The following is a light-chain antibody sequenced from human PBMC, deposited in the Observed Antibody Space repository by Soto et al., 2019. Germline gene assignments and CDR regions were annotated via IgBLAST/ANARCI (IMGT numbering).Light chain of an antibody. Sequence: QSVLTQPASVSGSPGQSITISCTGTSGDVGAYDFVSWYQHHPGKAPRLVIYDVSRRPAGASNRFSGSKSDSTASLTISTLQAEDEADYYCSSFTVTFSYVFGTGTKLTVL. V-gene: IGLV2-14*01. CDR3: SSFTVTFSYV. CDR2: DVS. CDR1: SGDVGAYDF. J-gene: IGLJ1*01.